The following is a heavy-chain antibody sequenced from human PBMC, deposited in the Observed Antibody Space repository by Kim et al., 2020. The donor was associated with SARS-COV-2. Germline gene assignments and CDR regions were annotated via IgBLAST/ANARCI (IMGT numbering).Heavy chain of an antibody. CDR1: GDSVSSNNAL. CDR2: TYYRSKWYN. D-gene: IGHD6-6*01. J-gene: IGHJ6*02. Sequence: SQTLSLTCDLSGDSVSSNNALWNWIRQSPSRGLEWLGRTYYRSKWYNEYAVSVESRISISADTSKNQFSLQLKFVTPDDTAVYFCARDESMGLDVWGHGT. V-gene: IGHV6-1*01. CDR3: ARDESMGLDV.